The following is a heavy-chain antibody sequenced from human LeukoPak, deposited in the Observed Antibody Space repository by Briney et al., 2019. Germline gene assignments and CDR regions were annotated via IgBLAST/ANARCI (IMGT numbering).Heavy chain of an antibody. V-gene: IGHV3-74*01. CDR2: IDRDGFPT. CDR3: AASRWSGALDF. D-gene: IGHD3-3*01. Sequence: PPGGSLRLSCAASGFIFRDYWMLWVRQVPGKGLIWVSRIDRDGFPTIYADSVKGRFTVSRNNARNTLYLQMNNLRDEDSAVYYCAASRWSGALDFWGKGSLVTVSS. CDR1: GFIFRDYW. J-gene: IGHJ4*02.